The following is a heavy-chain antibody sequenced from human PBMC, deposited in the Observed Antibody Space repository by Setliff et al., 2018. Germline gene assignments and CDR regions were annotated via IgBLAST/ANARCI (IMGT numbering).Heavy chain of an antibody. CDR1: TAYT. D-gene: IGHD2-2*01. J-gene: IGHJ4*02. CDR3: ARSESCGSTHCSPYDY. Sequence: TAYTMNWVRQAPGQGLEWVASIDTSSYWIYYADSVKGRFAISRDNAENSLYLQMNSLRAEDTAVYYCARSESCGSTHCSPYDYWGQGTLVTVSS. CDR2: IDTSSYWI. V-gene: IGHV3-21*01.